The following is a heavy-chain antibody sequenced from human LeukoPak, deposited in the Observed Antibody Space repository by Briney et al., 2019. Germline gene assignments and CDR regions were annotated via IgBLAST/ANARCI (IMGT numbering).Heavy chain of an antibody. J-gene: IGHJ4*02. CDR3: ARDRWHGDYPTY. V-gene: IGHV3-30-3*01. CDR2: ISYDGSNK. CDR1: GFTFSSYA. D-gene: IGHD4-17*01. Sequence: QPGGSLRLSCAASGFTFSSYAMHWVRQAPGEGLEWVAVISYDGSNKYYADSVKGRFTISRDNSKNTLYLQMNSLRAEDTAVYYCARDRWHGDYPTYWGQGTLVTVSS.